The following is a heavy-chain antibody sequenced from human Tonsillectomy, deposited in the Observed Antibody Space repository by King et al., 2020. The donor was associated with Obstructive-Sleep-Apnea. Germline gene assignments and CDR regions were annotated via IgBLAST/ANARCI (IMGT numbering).Heavy chain of an antibody. CDR1: GYTFTGYY. CDR3: ARDQGTTVVRRYNWFDP. Sequence: VQLVESGAEVKKPGASVMVSCKASGYTFTGYYMHWVRQAPGQGLEWMGWINPNSGGTNYAQKFQGRVTMTRDTSISTAYMELSRLRSDDTAVYYCARDQGTTVVRRYNWFDPWGQGTLVTVSS. J-gene: IGHJ5*02. CDR2: INPNSGGT. D-gene: IGHD4-23*01. V-gene: IGHV1-2*02.